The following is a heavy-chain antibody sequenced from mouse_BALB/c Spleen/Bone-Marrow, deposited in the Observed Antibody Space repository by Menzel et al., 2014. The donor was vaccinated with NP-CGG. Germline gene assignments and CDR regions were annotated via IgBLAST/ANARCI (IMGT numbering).Heavy chain of an antibody. CDR2: ISSGSNII. Sequence: EVKLVESGGGLVQPGGSRKLSCAASGFTFSSFAMHWIRQAPEKGLEWVAFISSGSNIIHYADTVKGRFTISRDNPKNTLFLQMISLRSEDTAMYYCGRGDYWGQGTTLTVSS. V-gene: IGHV5-17*02. CDR3: GRGDY. J-gene: IGHJ2*01. CDR1: GFTFSSFA.